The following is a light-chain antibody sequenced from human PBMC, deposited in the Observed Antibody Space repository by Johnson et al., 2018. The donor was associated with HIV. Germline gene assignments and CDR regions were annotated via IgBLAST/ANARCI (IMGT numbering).Light chain of an antibody. CDR3: YSTDSNATQ. V-gene: IGLV3-10*01. Sequence: VLTQPPSVSVSPGQTARISCSGNALSEKYAYWYQQKSGQAPVLVIYEDTKRPSGIPERFSGSRSGTMATLTIRGAQVEDEADYYCYSTDSNATQFGPGTKVTVL. J-gene: IGLJ1*01. CDR1: ALSEKY. CDR2: EDT.